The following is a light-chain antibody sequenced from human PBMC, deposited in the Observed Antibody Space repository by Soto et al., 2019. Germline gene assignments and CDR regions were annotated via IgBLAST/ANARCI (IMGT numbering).Light chain of an antibody. J-gene: IGLJ3*02. V-gene: IGLV6-57*01. CDR2: EDN. Sequence: NFMLAQPLSVSESPGKTITISCTRSGGSIASNFVQWYQQRPGSSPTSVIYEDNQRPSGVPDRFSGSIDSSSNSASLTISGLKTEDEATYYCQSFDSSDQVFGGGTKVTVL. CDR1: GGSIASNF. CDR3: QSFDSSDQV.